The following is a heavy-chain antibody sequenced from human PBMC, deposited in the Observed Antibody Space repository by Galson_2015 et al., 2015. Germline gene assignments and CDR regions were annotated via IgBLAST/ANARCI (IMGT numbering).Heavy chain of an antibody. CDR1: GYTFTSYG. Sequence: SVKVSCKASGYTFTSYGISWVRQAPGQGLEWMGWISAYNGNTNYAQKLQGRVTMTTDTSTSTAYMELRSLRSDDTAVYYCASAVSENGSGSYFEDVWGQGTTVTVSS. CDR3: ASAVSENGSGSYFEDV. CDR2: ISAYNGNT. J-gene: IGHJ6*02. D-gene: IGHD3-10*01. V-gene: IGHV1-18*04.